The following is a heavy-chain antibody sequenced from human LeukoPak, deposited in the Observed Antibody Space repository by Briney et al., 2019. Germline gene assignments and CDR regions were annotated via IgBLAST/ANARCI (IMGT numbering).Heavy chain of an antibody. CDR1: GFTFSSYA. D-gene: IGHD4-17*01. CDR2: ISGSGGST. Sequence: GGSLRVSCAASGFTFSSYAMSWVRQAPGKGLEWVSAISGSGGSTYYADSVKGRFTISRDNSKNTLYLQMNSLRAEDTAVYYCARGYGVQYYFDYWGQGTLVTVSS. V-gene: IGHV3-23*01. J-gene: IGHJ4*02. CDR3: ARGYGVQYYFDY.